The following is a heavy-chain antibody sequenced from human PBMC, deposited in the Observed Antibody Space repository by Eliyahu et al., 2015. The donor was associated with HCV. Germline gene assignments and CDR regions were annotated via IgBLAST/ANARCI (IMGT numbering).Heavy chain of an antibody. V-gene: IGHV3-7*01. CDR1: GFTFGSYW. CDR2: INQDGSEI. CDR3: ARLSDSIQKFGFDI. D-gene: IGHD3-10*01. Sequence: EVQLVESGGGLVQPGGSLRLSCAASGFTFGSYWMNWVRQAPGKGLEWVASINQDGSEIYYMDSVKGRFTISRDNAKDSLYLQMNSLRAEDTAVYYCARLSDSIQKFGFDIWGQGTMVTVSP. J-gene: IGHJ3*02.